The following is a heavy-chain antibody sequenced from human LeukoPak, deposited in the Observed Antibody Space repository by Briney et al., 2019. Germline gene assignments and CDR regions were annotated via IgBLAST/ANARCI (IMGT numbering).Heavy chain of an antibody. J-gene: IGHJ5*02. V-gene: IGHV1-46*01. CDR3: ARAVSITIFGVVTEYNWFDP. Sequence: ASVKVSCKASGYTFTSYYMHWVRQAPGQGLEWMGIINPSGGSTSYAQKFQGRVTMTRDTSTSTVYMELSSLRSEDTAVYYCARAVSITIFGVVTEYNWFDPWGQGTLVTVSS. D-gene: IGHD3-3*01. CDR2: INPSGGST. CDR1: GYTFTSYY.